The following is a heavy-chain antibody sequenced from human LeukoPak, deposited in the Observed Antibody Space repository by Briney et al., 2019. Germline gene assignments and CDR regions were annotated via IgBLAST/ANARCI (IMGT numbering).Heavy chain of an antibody. D-gene: IGHD3-10*01. CDR3: ARHGSGSYYGHYYYYGMDV. CDR2: IYYSGST. V-gene: IGHV4-59*08. J-gene: IGHJ6*02. Sequence: KPSETLSLTCTVSGGSISSYYWSWIRQPPGKGLEWIGYIYYSGSTSYNPSLKSRVTISVDTSKNQFSLKLSSVTAADTAVYYCARHGSGSYYGHYYYYGMDVWGQGTTVTVSS. CDR1: GGSISSYY.